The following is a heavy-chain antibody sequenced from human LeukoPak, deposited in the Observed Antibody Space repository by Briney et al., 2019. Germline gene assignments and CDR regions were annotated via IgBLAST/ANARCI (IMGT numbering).Heavy chain of an antibody. CDR1: GFTFSSYA. V-gene: IGHV3-23*01. CDR3: AKDNRRAHYFDY. Sequence: QSGGSLRLSCAAPGFTFSSYAMSWVRQAPGKGLEWVSAISGSGGSTYYADSVKGRFTISRDNSKNTLYLQMNSLRAEDTAVYYCAKDNRRAHYFDYWGQGTLVTVSS. J-gene: IGHJ4*02. CDR2: ISGSGGST.